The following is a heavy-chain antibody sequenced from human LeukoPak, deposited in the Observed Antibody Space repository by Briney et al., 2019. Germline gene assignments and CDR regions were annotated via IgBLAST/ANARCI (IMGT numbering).Heavy chain of an antibody. CDR2: IKKDRREK. CDR3: ARELIVGFLEWLIDS. J-gene: IGHJ4*02. V-gene: IGHV3-7*01. Sequence: GGYLRLYCAASGFTCSSYWMIWVRQAPGKGLEWVANIKKDRREKYYVDSVKGRFTISRDNAKNSLYLQMNSLRGEDTAVYYCARELIVGFLEWLIDSWGQGTLVTVSS. CDR1: GFTCSSYW. D-gene: IGHD3-3*02.